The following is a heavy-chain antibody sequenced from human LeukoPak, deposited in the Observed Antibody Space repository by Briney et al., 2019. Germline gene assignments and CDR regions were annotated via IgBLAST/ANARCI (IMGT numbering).Heavy chain of an antibody. CDR2: MNPNSGNT. CDR3: ARVGSSSWYLAEYFQH. D-gene: IGHD6-13*01. Sequence: ASVKVSCKASGYTFTSYYMHWVRQATGQGLEWMGWMNPNSGNTGYAQKFQGRVTMTRNTSISTAYMGLSSLRSEDTAVYYCARVGSSSWYLAEYFQHWGQGTLVTVSS. CDR1: GYTFTSYY. J-gene: IGHJ1*01. V-gene: IGHV1-8*02.